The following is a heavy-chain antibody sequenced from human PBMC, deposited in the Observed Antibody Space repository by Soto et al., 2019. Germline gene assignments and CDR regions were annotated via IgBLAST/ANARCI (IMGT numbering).Heavy chain of an antibody. CDR1: GYTFTGYY. V-gene: IGHV1-2*04. J-gene: IGHJ4*02. CDR2: INPNSGGT. CDR3: ARTYCSGGSCYFDY. D-gene: IGHD2-15*01. Sequence: GASVKVSCKASGYTFTGYYMHWVRQAPGQGLEWMGWINPNSGGTNYAQKFQGWVTMTRDTSISTAYMELSRLRSDDTAVYYCARTYCSGGSCYFDYWGQGTLVTVSS.